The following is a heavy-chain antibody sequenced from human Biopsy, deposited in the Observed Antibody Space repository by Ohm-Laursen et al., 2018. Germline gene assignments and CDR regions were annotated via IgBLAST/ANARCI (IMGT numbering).Heavy chain of an antibody. CDR3: ATPFQYYDSWGGYPPFDH. Sequence: SSVKVSCNASGGTFSNYAISWVRQAPGEGLEWMGGIITVSGLVNYAPKFQGRVSITADKSTTTAYMELSNLKSEDTAVYYCATPFQYYDSWGGYPPFDHWGQGTLVTVSS. CDR2: IITVSGLV. D-gene: IGHD3-3*01. J-gene: IGHJ4*02. CDR1: GGTFSNYA. V-gene: IGHV1-69*17.